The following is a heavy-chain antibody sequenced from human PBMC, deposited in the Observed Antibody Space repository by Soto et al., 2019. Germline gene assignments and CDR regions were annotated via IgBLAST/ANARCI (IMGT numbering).Heavy chain of an antibody. CDR1: GDSISSSNW. Sequence: SETLSLTCAVSGDSISSSNWWSWVRQPPGKGLEYIGEIYHTGNTNYNPSLKSRVTISMDKSKNQFSLKLSSVTAADTAVYYCVRDRMTKCGAGKLYYFDYWGQGTLVTVSS. CDR3: VRDRMTKCGAGKLYYFDY. D-gene: IGHD2-15*01. J-gene: IGHJ4*02. CDR2: IYHTGNT. V-gene: IGHV4-4*02.